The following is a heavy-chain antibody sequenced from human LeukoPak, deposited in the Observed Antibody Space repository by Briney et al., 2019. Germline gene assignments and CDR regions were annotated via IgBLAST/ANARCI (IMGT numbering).Heavy chain of an antibody. CDR2: ISSSSSYI. CDR3: ARVGAVAARPRDYFDY. Sequence: GGSLRLSCAASGFTFSSYSMNWVRQAPGKGLEWVSSISSSSSYIYCADSVKGRFTISRDNAKNSLYLQMNSLRAEDTAVYYCARVGAVAARPRDYFDYWGQGTLVTVSS. J-gene: IGHJ4*02. V-gene: IGHV3-21*01. CDR1: GFTFSSYS. D-gene: IGHD6-6*01.